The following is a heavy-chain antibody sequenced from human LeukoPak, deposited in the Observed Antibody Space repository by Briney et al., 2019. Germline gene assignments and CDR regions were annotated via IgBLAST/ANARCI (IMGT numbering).Heavy chain of an antibody. Sequence: AIVKISCKVSGYTFTDYYMHWVQQAPGKGLEWMGLVDPEDGETIYAEKFQGRVTITADTSTDTAYMELSSLRSEDTAVYYCATSSGYSYGAIDYWGQGTLVTVSS. CDR3: ATSSGYSYGAIDY. J-gene: IGHJ4*02. CDR1: GYTFTDYY. D-gene: IGHD5-18*01. V-gene: IGHV1-69-2*01. CDR2: VDPEDGET.